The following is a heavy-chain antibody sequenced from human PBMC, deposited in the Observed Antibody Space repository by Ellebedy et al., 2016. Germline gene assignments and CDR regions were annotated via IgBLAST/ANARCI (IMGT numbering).Heavy chain of an antibody. V-gene: IGHV3-23*01. Sequence: GESLKISCAASGFTFSSYAMNWVRQAPGKGLVWVSGISGSGYNRYYADSVKGHFTISRDNSKNTVFLQMNSLRVEDTAVYFCARGVYGSGSPLDHWGQGTLVTVSS. D-gene: IGHD3-10*01. CDR3: ARGVYGSGSPLDH. CDR1: GFTFSSYA. J-gene: IGHJ4*02. CDR2: ISGSGYNR.